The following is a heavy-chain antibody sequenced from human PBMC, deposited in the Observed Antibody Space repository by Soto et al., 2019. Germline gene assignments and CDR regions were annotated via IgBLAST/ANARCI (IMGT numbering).Heavy chain of an antibody. J-gene: IGHJ4*02. V-gene: IGHV1-2*02. CDR3: ATQTGTVPNFADY. CDR2: INPNTGGT. Sequence: QVQLVQSGAEVKKPGASVMVSCKTSGYTFTDFYINWVRQAPGQGLEWVGWINPNTGGTKPSQRFQGRVTMTRDTSITTAYMVLTRLTSEDPAVYFCATQTGTVPNFADYWGQGTLVTVSS. CDR1: GYTFTDFY. D-gene: IGHD1-1*01.